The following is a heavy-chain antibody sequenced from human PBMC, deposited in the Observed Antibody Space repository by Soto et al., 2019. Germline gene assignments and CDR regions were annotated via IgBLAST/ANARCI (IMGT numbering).Heavy chain of an antibody. CDR3: ARKQAGFFYGIDY. J-gene: IGHJ4*02. CDR1: GGSISTGGYY. CDR2: IDDSGYT. Sequence: SETLSLTCTVSGGSISTGGYYWSWIRQYPGKGLEWLGYIDDSGYTFYNPSLQSRLTLSMDTSKNQFSLKLSSATAADTAVYFCARKQAGFFYGIDYWGQGTLVTVSS. D-gene: IGHD3-3*01. V-gene: IGHV4-31*03.